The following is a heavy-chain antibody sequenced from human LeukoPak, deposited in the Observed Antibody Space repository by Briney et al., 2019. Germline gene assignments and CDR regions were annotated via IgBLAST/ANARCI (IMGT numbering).Heavy chain of an antibody. V-gene: IGHV3-48*04. CDR3: ARVSGGDNFFDY. D-gene: IGHD2-21*01. CDR1: GFTFSSYS. J-gene: IGHJ4*02. Sequence: GGSLRLSCAASGFTFSSYSMNWVRQAPGKGLEWVSYISSRSSSIYYADSVKGRFTISRDNAKDSLYLQMNSLRAEDTAVYYCARVSGGDNFFDYWGQGTLVTVSS. CDR2: ISSRSSSI.